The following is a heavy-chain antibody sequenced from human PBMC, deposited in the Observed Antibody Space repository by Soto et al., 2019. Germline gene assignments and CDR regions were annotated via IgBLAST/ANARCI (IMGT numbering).Heavy chain of an antibody. CDR2: ISYDGSNK. J-gene: IGHJ6*02. V-gene: IGHV3-30*18. CDR3: AKDRRFLEWLFQGYYGMDV. D-gene: IGHD3-3*01. Sequence: GGSLRLSCAASGFTLISYGMHWGRQAPGKGLEWVAVISYDGSNKYYADSVKGRFTISRDNSKNTLYLQMNSLRAEDTAVYYCAKDRRFLEWLFQGYYGMDVWGQGTTVTVSS. CDR1: GFTLISYG.